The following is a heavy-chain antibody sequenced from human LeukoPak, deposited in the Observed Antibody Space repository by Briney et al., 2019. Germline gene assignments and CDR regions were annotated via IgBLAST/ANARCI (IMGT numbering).Heavy chain of an antibody. V-gene: IGHV3-7*01. CDR1: GFTFRTYW. J-gene: IGHJ4*02. D-gene: IGHD3-22*01. Sequence: TGGSLRLSCAASGFTFRTYWMNWVRQAPGKGLEWVAIIKQDGSEKYYADSVKGRFTISRDNSKNTLYLQMNSLRAEDTAVYYCAKPLRAHYDSSGYNFWGQGTLVTVSS. CDR2: IKQDGSEK. CDR3: AKPLRAHYDSSGYNF.